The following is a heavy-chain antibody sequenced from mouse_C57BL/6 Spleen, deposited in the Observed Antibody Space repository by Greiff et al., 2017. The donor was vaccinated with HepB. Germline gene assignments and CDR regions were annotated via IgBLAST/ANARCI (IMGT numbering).Heavy chain of an antibody. CDR2: IYPGDGDT. D-gene: IGHD2-4*01. CDR1: GYAFSSYW. V-gene: IGHV1-80*01. J-gene: IGHJ3*01. Sequence: VQLQQSGAELVKPGASVKISCKASGYAFSSYWMNWVKQRPGKGLEWIGQIYPGDGDTNYNGKFKGKATLTADKSSSTAYMQLSSLTSEDSAVYFFARVYYDYPWFAYWGQGTLVTVSA. CDR3: ARVYYDYPWFAY.